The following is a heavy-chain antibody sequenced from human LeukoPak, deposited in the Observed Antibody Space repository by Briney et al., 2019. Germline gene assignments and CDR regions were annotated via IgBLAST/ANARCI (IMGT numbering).Heavy chain of an antibody. Sequence: SETLSLTCAVYGGSFSGYYWSWIRQPPGKGLEWIGYIYYSGSTNYNPSLKSRVTISVDTSKNQFSLKLSSVTAADTAVYYCARQLQQVSWNWFDPWGQGTLVTVSS. CDR3: ARQLQQVSWNWFDP. J-gene: IGHJ5*02. CDR1: GGSFSGYY. V-gene: IGHV4-59*08. D-gene: IGHD1-1*01. CDR2: IYYSGST.